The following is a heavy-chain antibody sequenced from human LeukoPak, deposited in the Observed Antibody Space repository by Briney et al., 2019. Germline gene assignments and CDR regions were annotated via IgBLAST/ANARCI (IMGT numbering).Heavy chain of an antibody. CDR2: IKQDGSEK. Sequence: GGSLRLSCAVSGFSFNTYWMAWVRQAPGKGLEWVANIKQDGSEKYYVDSVKGRFTISRDNSKNTLYLQMNSLRVEDTAIYYCAKDPGQLARGYYMDVWGKGTTVTVSS. J-gene: IGHJ6*03. CDR1: GFSFNTYW. V-gene: IGHV3-7*01. D-gene: IGHD6-6*01. CDR3: AKDPGQLARGYYMDV.